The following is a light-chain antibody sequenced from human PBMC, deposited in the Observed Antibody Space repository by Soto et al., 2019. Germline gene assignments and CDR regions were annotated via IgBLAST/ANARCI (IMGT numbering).Light chain of an antibody. Sequence: IQMTQSPSTLSPSVGDRVIITCRASESIHNWLAWYQQKPGEAPQLLIYDASTLQSGDPSRFSGSGSGTEFTLTIISLQPDDFATYCCEQYDDYSPYTFGQGTKLEIK. V-gene: IGKV1-5*01. J-gene: IGKJ2*01. CDR3: EQYDDYSPYT. CDR2: DAS. CDR1: ESIHNW.